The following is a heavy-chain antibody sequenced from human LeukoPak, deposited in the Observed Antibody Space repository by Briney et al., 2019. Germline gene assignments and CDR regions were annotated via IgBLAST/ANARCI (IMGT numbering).Heavy chain of an antibody. J-gene: IGHJ4*02. D-gene: IGHD3-3*01. V-gene: IGHV4-34*01. CDR3: ARGDFWSY. CDR1: GGSFSGYY. CDR2: INQSGST. Sequence: PSETLSLTCAVYGGSFSGYYWSWIRQPPGKGLEWIGEINQSGSTNYNPSLKSRVTISVDTSKNQFSLKLSSVTAADTAVYYCARGDFWSYWGQGTLVTVSS.